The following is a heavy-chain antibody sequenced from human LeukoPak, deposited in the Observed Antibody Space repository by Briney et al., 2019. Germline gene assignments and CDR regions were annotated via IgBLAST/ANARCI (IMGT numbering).Heavy chain of an antibody. Sequence: GGSLRLSCAASGFTFSSYWMHWVRQAPGKGLVWVSRINSDGSSTSYADSVKGRFTISRDNAKNTLDLQMNSLRAEDTAAYYCARAKDDHVRGSYQFDYWGQGTLVTVSS. V-gene: IGHV3-74*01. CDR3: ARAKDDHVRGSYQFDY. CDR2: INSDGSST. J-gene: IGHJ4*02. D-gene: IGHD3-16*02. CDR1: GFTFSSYW.